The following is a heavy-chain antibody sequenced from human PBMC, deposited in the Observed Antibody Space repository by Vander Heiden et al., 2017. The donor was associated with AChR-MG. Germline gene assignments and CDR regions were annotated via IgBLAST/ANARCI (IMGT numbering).Heavy chain of an antibody. CDR1: GGSISSSTYY. Sequence: QLQLQESGTGLVKPSETLSLTCTVSGGSISSSTYYWGWIRQPPGKGLEWIGNIYYSGGTYYNPSLKSRITISVDTSENQFSLKLSSVTAADTAIYYCARRTVSDPNLDFWGQGTLVTVSS. J-gene: IGHJ4*02. CDR3: ARRTVSDPNLDF. V-gene: IGHV4-39*01. CDR2: IYYSGGT. D-gene: IGHD1-1*01.